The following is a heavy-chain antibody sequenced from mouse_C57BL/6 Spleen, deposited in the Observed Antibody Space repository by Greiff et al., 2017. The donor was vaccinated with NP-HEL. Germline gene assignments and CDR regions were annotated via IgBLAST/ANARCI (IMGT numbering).Heavy chain of an antibody. CDR3: ARSESSGYVWFAY. D-gene: IGHD3-2*02. CDR2: INPSNGGT. V-gene: IGHV1-53*01. CDR1: GYTFTSYW. Sequence: VQLQQPGIELVKPGASVKLSCKASGYTFTSYWMHWVKQRPGQGLEWIGNINPSNGGTNYNEKFKSKATLTVDKSSSTAYMQLSSLTSEDSAVYYCARSESSGYVWFAYWGQGTLVTVSA. J-gene: IGHJ3*01.